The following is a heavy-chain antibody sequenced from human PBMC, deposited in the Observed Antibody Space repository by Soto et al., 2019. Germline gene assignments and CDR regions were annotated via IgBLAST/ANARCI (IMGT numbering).Heavy chain of an antibody. J-gene: IGHJ6*02. CDR1: GGSISSSNW. Sequence: PSETLSLTCAVSGGSISSSNWWSWVRQPPGKGLEWIGEIYHSGSTNYNPSLKSRVTISVDKSKNQFSLKLSSVTAADTAVYYCATMVRGPYYYGMDVWGQGTTVTVSS. CDR2: IYHSGST. D-gene: IGHD3-10*01. V-gene: IGHV4-4*02. CDR3: ATMVRGPYYYGMDV.